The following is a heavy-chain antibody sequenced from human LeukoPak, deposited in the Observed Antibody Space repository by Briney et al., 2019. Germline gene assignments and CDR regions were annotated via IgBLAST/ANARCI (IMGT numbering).Heavy chain of an antibody. CDR2: INPSGGST. D-gene: IGHD3-9*01. Sequence: ASVKVSCKASGYTFTSYYMHWVRQAPGQGLEWMGIINPSGGSTSYAQKFQGRVTMTRDTSTSTVYMELSSLRSEDMAVYYCAADILTGYSDYWGQGTLVTVSS. CDR1: GYTFTSYY. J-gene: IGHJ4*02. V-gene: IGHV1-46*01. CDR3: AADILTGYSDY.